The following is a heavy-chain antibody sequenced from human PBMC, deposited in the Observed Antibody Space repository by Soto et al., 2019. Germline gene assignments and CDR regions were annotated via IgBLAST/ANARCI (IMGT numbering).Heavy chain of an antibody. CDR3: AREGGYCSSTSCQNTPYYFDY. D-gene: IGHD2-2*01. CDR2: INPNSGGT. J-gene: IGHJ4*02. Sequence: GASVKVSCKASGYTFTGYYMHWVRQAPGQGLEWMGWINPNSGGTNYAQKFQGWVTMTRDTSISTAYMELSRLRSDDTAVYYCAREGGYCSSTSCQNTPYYFDYWGQGTLVTVSS. V-gene: IGHV1-2*04. CDR1: GYTFTGYY.